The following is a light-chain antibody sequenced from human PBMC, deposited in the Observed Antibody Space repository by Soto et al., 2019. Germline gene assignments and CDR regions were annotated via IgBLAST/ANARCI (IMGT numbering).Light chain of an antibody. CDR1: QGISSY. V-gene: IGKV1-9*01. CDR3: QQYSSYWT. Sequence: DIQLTQSPSFLSASVGDRVTITCRASQGISSYLAWYQQKPGKAPKLLIHAASTLQSGVPSRFSGSGSGTEFTLTISSLQPDDFATYYCQQYSSYWTFAQGTKVDIK. CDR2: AAS. J-gene: IGKJ1*01.